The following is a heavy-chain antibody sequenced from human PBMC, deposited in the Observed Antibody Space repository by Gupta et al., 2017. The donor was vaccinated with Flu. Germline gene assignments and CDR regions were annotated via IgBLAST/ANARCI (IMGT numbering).Heavy chain of an antibody. D-gene: IGHD3-16*01. J-gene: IGHJ6*03. V-gene: IGHV4-39*01. Sequence: LQLQASGPGLVKPSETLSLTCNVSGGSISSTSHYWGWIRQSPGKGLEWLGSMYYTGSSQYNPSLKSRVTISVDTSRNQFSLRQSSVTATDTAVEYRARHKPQWVDDVYHYSYVIDVWGKGTTVTVSS. CDR3: ARHKPQWVDDVYHYSYVIDV. CDR1: GGSISSTSHY. CDR2: MYYTGSS.